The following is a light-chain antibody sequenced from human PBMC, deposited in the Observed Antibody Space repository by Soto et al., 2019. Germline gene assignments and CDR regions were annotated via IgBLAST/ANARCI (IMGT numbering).Light chain of an antibody. CDR3: QQSYITPYT. V-gene: IGKV1-39*01. CDR2: AAS. Sequence: DIQMTQSPSSLSASVGDRVTITCRASQSTSNYVNWYQQKPGKAPKLLIYAASSLQSGVPSRFSGSGAGTADFTLTVSNLHPEDFATYYCQQSYITPYTFGQGTKLEIK. CDR1: QSTSNY. J-gene: IGKJ2*01.